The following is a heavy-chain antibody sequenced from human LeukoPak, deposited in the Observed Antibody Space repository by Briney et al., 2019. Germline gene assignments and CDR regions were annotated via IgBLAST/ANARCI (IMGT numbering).Heavy chain of an antibody. J-gene: IGHJ4*02. V-gene: IGHV1-69*05. Sequence: SVKVSCKASGGTFSSYAISWVRQAPGQGLEWMGGIIPIFGTANYAQKFQGRVTMTRDTSTSTVYMELSSLRSEDTAVYYCARVSSGYSDYWGQGTLVTVSS. CDR3: ARVSSGYSDY. CDR2: IIPIFGTA. D-gene: IGHD3-22*01. CDR1: GGTFSSYA.